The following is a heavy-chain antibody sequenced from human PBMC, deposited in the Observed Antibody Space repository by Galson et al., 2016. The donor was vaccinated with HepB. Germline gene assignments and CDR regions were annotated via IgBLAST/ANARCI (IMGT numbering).Heavy chain of an antibody. V-gene: IGHV4-31*02. D-gene: IGHD3-3*01. J-gene: IGHJ4*02. CDR2: IYYSGST. CDR3: ARVGRLDFWSGYYVPPFDY. Sequence: YIYYSGSTYYNPSLKSRVTISIDTSKNQFSLKLRSVTAADTAVYYCARVGRLDFWSGYYVPPFDYWGQGTLVTVSS.